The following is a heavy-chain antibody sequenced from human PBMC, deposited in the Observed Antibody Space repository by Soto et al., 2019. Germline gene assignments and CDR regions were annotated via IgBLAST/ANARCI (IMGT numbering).Heavy chain of an antibody. CDR1: GGSFSGYY. Sequence: QVQLQQWGAGLLKPSETLSLTCAVYGGSFSGYYWSWIRQPPWKGLEWIGEINHSGSTNYNPSLKSRVTISVDTSKNQFSLKLSSVTAADTAVYYCARADLGYCSGGSCYRSGSYYYYMDVWGKGTTVTVSS. CDR2: INHSGST. V-gene: IGHV4-34*01. D-gene: IGHD2-15*01. CDR3: ARADLGYCSGGSCYRSGSYYYYMDV. J-gene: IGHJ6*03.